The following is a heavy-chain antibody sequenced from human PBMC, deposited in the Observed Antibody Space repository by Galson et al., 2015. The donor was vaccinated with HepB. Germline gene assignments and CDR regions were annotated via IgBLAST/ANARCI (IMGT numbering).Heavy chain of an antibody. V-gene: IGHV3-9*01. J-gene: IGHJ4*02. CDR3: AGTISFSPLY. CDR2: ISWNSGSI. D-gene: IGHD2/OR15-2a*01. CDR1: GFTFDDYA. Sequence: SLRLSCAASGFTFDDYAMHWVRQAPGKGLEWVSGISWNSGSIGYADSVKGRFTISRDNAKNSLYPQMNSLRAEDTALYYCAGTISFSPLYWGQGTLVTVSS.